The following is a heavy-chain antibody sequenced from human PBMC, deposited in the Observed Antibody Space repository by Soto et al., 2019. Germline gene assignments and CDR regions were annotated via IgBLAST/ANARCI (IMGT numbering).Heavy chain of an antibody. CDR1: GFTSSSYA. Sequence: PGGSLRLSCSASGFTSSSYAMHWVRQAPGKGLEYVSAISSNGGSTYYADSVKGRFTISRDNSKNTLYLQMSSLRAEDTAVYYCVKEANDGYFHYYYGMDVWGQGTTVTVSS. CDR2: ISSNGGST. CDR3: VKEANDGYFHYYYGMDV. V-gene: IGHV3-64D*06. D-gene: IGHD3-22*01. J-gene: IGHJ6*02.